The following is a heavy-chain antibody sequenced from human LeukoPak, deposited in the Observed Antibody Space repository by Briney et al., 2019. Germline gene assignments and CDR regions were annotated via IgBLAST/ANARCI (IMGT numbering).Heavy chain of an antibody. CDR2: INSDGSST. V-gene: IGHV3-74*01. Sequence: GGSLRLSCAASGFTFSSYWMHWVRQAPGKGLVWVSRINSDGSSTSYADCVKGRFTISRDNAKNTLYLQMNSLRAEDTAVYYCARIPYCSSTNCYPSDYWGQGTLVTVSS. D-gene: IGHD2-2*01. CDR1: GFTFSSYW. CDR3: ARIPYCSSTNCYPSDY. J-gene: IGHJ4*02.